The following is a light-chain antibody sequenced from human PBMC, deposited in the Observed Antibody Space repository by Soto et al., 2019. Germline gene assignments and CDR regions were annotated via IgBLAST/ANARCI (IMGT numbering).Light chain of an antibody. J-gene: IGKJ1*01. V-gene: IGKV2D-29*02. CDR1: QSLLHKNGNNY. Sequence: DNVMTQSPLSLPVTPGEAASISCRSSQSLLHKNGNNYFNWYLQKPGQSPQLLIYAVSNRFSGVPDRFSGSGSGTDFTLKISRVEAEDVGVYYCMQSIQLPRTFGQGTKVDIK. CDR2: AVS. CDR3: MQSIQLPRT.